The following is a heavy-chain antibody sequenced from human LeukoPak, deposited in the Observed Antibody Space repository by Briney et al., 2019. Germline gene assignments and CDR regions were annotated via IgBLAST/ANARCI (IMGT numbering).Heavy chain of an antibody. CDR2: ISYDGSNK. J-gene: IGHJ4*02. V-gene: IGHV3-30*18. CDR1: GFTFSSYG. Sequence: GGSLRLSCAASGFTFSSYGMDWVRQAPGKGLEWVAVISYDGSNKYYADSVKGRFTISRDNSKNTLYLQMNSLRAEDTAVYYCAKGLWYYYGSSGYVDYWGQGTLVTVSS. D-gene: IGHD3-22*01. CDR3: AKGLWYYYGSSGYVDY.